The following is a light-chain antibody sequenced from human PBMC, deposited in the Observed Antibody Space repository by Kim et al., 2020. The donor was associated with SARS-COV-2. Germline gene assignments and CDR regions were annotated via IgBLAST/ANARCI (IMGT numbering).Light chain of an antibody. J-gene: IGKJ2*01. V-gene: IGKV1-39*01. CDR1: QSVSSH. Sequence: DIQMTQSPSSLSASVGDRVTITCRASQSVSSHLNWYQQKPGKAPKLLIYAASTLQSAVPLRFSGSTSGTDFTLTVSSLQPEDFATYYCQQTYSTPYTFGQGTKLEIK. CDR3: QQTYSTPYT. CDR2: AAS.